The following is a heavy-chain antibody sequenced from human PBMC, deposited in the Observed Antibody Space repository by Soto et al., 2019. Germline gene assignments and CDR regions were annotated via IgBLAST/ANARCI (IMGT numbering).Heavy chain of an antibody. CDR2: IYYSGST. V-gene: IGHV4-39*01. CDR3: ARGYCSGGSCYRY. Sequence: PSETLSLTCTVSGGSISSSSYYWGWIRQPPGKGLEWIGSIYYSGSTYYNPSLKSRVTISVDTSKNQFSLKLSSVTAADTAVYYCARGYCSGGSCYRYWGQGTLVTVSS. J-gene: IGHJ4*02. D-gene: IGHD2-15*01. CDR1: GGSISSSSYY.